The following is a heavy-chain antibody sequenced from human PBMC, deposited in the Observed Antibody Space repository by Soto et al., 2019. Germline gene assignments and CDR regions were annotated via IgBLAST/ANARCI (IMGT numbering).Heavy chain of an antibody. V-gene: IGHV1-18*01. CDR1: GYTFTRSG. CDR3: ARFRGRDYYYGMDV. Sequence: ASVKVSCKASGYTFTRSGISWVRQAPGQGLEWMGWISTYNGDTNYAQTFQGRVTMTTDTSTGTAYMDLRSLRSDDTAVYYCARFRGRDYYYGMDVWGQGTTVTVSS. D-gene: IGHD3-10*01. CDR2: ISTYNGDT. J-gene: IGHJ6*02.